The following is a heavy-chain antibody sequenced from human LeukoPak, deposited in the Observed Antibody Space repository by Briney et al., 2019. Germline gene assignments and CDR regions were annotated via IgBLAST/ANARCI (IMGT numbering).Heavy chain of an antibody. D-gene: IGHD6-19*01. J-gene: IGHJ4*02. Sequence: PSETLSLTCTVSGGSISSYYWSWIRQPPGKGLEWIGYIYYSGNTNYNRSLKSRVTISVDTSKHQFSLKLSSVTATDTAVYYCARQPGSSGWFYYFDYWGQGTLVTVSS. CDR2: IYYSGNT. V-gene: IGHV4-59*08. CDR3: ARQPGSSGWFYYFDY. CDR1: GGSISSYY.